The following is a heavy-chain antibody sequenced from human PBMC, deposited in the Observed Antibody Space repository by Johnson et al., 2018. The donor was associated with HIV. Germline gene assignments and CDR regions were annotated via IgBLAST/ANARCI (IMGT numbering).Heavy chain of an antibody. CDR1: GFTFSSYA. J-gene: IGHJ3*02. V-gene: IGHV3-30*04. Sequence: QVQLVESGGGVVQPGRSLRLSCAASGFTFSSYAMHWVRQAPGKGLEWVAVISYDGSNTYYADSVKGRITISRDNSKNTLYLQMKSLRAEDTAIYYCAKDWADQDVFDIWGQGTMVTVYS. CDR2: ISYDGSNT. D-gene: IGHD3-16*01. CDR3: AKDWADQDVFDI.